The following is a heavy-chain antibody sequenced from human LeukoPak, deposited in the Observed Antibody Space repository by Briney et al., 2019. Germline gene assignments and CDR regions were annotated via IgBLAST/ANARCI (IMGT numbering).Heavy chain of an antibody. CDR1: GGSISSGGYY. V-gene: IGHV4-31*03. J-gene: IGHJ4*02. CDR3: ARVNYGSATREDY. CDR2: IYYSGSA. Sequence: SETLSLTCTVSGGSISSGGYYWSWIRQHPGKGLEWIGYIYYSGSAYYNPSLKSRVTISVDTSENQFSLKLSSVTAADTAVYYCARVNYGSATREDYWGQGTLVTVSS. D-gene: IGHD3-10*01.